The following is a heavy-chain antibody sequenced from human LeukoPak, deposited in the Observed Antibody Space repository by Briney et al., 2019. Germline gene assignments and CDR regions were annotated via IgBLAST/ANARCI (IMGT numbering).Heavy chain of an antibody. D-gene: IGHD2-2*01. CDR2: INPNSGGT. V-gene: IGHV1-2*02. Sequence: ASVKVSCKASGYTFTGYYMHWVRQAPGQGLEWMGWINPNSGGTNYAQKFQGRVTMTRDTSISTAYMELSRLRSDDTAVYYCARAAEDIVVVPAAPLNWFDPWGQGTLVTVSS. J-gene: IGHJ5*02. CDR3: ARAAEDIVVVPAAPLNWFDP. CDR1: GYTFTGYY.